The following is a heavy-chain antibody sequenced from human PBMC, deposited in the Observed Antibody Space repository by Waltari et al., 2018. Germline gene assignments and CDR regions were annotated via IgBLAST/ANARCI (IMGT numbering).Heavy chain of an antibody. CDR1: GFTFSNNW. D-gene: IGHD6-19*01. J-gene: IGHJ4*02. CDR2: IKGDGSER. V-gene: IGHV3-7*03. CDR3: ARGSDWVFDY. Sequence: EVQLVESGGGLVQPGGSLRLSCAASGFTFSNNWMAWVRQAPGKGLEWVAIIKGDGSERHYVDSVKGRFTISRDNPKNSQYLQMNSLRADDTAVYYCARGSDWVFDYWGQGTVVTVSS.